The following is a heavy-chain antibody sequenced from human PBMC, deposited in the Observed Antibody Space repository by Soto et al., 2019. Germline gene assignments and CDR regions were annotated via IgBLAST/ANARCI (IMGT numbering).Heavy chain of an antibody. V-gene: IGHV1-3*01. CDR3: ARGVSGLGLTNGHFGVDV. J-gene: IGHJ6*02. CDR1: GYTFANYA. Sequence: QVRLVQSGTEVKKPGASVMFSCKATGYTFANYAIHWVRQAPGQVFEWMGWINAGNGNTRNSQKFQGRVTFTRDTSATVARMAVGSLRVEETAVYYCARGVSGLGLTNGHFGVDVWGQGTTVIVSS. CDR2: INAGNGNT. D-gene: IGHD3-16*01.